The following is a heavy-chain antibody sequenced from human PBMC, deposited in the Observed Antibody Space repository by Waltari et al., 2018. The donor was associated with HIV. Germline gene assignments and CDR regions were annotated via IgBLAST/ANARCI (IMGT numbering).Heavy chain of an antibody. J-gene: IGHJ4*02. CDR1: GEPFDGYF. Sequence: QVQLQQWGAGLLKPSETLSLTCAVYGEPFDGYFWSWIRQHPGKRLEWMGEINHRRNTNYNPSLKSRLTMSVDASKNQFSLNLNSVTAADTGVYYCARRALWLRPVYYFDYWGQGALVTVSS. CDR2: INHRRNT. D-gene: IGHD5-12*01. V-gene: IGHV4-34*01. CDR3: ARRALWLRPVYYFDY.